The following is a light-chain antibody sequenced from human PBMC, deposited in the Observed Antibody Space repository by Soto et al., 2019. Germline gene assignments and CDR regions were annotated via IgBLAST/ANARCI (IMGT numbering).Light chain of an antibody. V-gene: IGLV2-14*01. Sequence: QSALTQPASVSGPPGQSITISCTGTSSDVGGYGSVSWYQQHPGKAPKLMIYEVSNRPSGVSNRFSGSKSGNTASLTISGLQAEDDADYYCSSYTSSGTYVFGTGTKV. J-gene: IGLJ1*01. CDR2: EVS. CDR1: SSDVGGYGS. CDR3: SSYTSSGTYV.